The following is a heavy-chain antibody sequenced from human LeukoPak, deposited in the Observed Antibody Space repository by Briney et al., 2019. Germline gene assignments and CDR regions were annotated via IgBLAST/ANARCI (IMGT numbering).Heavy chain of an antibody. CDR2: ISSSSSYI. J-gene: IGHJ6*03. CDR3: AREGGYSGSYPFKYYYYYYMDV. D-gene: IGHD3-10*01. V-gene: IGHV3-21*01. Sequence: PGGSLRLSCAASGFTFSSYSMNWVRQAPGKGLEWVSSISSSSSYIYYADSVKGRFTISRDNAKNSLYLQMNSLRAEDTAVYYCAREGGYSGSYPFKYYYYYYMDVWGKGTTVTISS. CDR1: GFTFSSYS.